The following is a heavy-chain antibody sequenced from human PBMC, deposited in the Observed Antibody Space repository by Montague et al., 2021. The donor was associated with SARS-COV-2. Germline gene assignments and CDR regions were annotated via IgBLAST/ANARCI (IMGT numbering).Heavy chain of an antibody. CDR1: GGSVGSSHYY. Sequence: SETLSLTCTVSGGSVGSSHYYWAWIRQPPGKGLEWIGTIYYSGSTYYXRSPRSRVTIDVDASTNQFSLKLLSVTAADTAVYFCARGLYNWNYEHWFDTWGQGTLVTVSS. V-gene: IGHV4-39*01. CDR2: IYYSGST. J-gene: IGHJ5*02. CDR3: ARGLYNWNYEHWFDT. D-gene: IGHD1-7*01.